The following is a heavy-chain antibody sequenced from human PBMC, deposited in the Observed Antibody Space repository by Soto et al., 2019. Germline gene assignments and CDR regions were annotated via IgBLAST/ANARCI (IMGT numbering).Heavy chain of an antibody. CDR3: AADSSGSNY. Sequence: ASENLSLTRTVSGGPLSSYYWSWIRQPPGKGLGWIGYIYYSGSTNYNPSLKSRVTISVDTSKNQFSLKLSSVTAADTAVYYCAADSSGSNYWGQGTLVTVSS. CDR1: GGPLSSYY. J-gene: IGHJ4*02. D-gene: IGHD6-19*01. CDR2: IYYSGST. V-gene: IGHV4-59*01.